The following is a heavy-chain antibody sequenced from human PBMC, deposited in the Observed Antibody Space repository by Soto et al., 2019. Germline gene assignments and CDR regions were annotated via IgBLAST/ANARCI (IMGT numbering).Heavy chain of an antibody. CDR1: GFSLNTDEVS. J-gene: IGHJ4*02. V-gene: IGHV2-5*02. CDR2: IYWDDDK. D-gene: IGHD1-26*01. CDR3: AQGRAEWAYFDY. Sequence: QITLRESGPTLVRPTQTLTLTCTFSGFSLNTDEVSVSWIRQPPGKAPEWLALIYWDDDKRYKSSLKNRVTITKDASKNQVVLTMSNMSPVDTAIYYCAQGRAEWAYFDYWGQGTPVTVSS.